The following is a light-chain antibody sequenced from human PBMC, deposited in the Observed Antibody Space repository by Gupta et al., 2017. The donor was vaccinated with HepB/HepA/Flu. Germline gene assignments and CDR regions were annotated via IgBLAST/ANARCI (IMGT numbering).Light chain of an antibody. V-gene: IGKV3-20*01. CDR1: QSVSSIY. J-gene: IGKJ4*02. CDR2: GAS. CDR3: QQYGRSPHT. Sequence: EIGVTLSPRTLSLSETERAPLSCRASQSVSSIYLAWYQQKPGHAPRLLIYGASRRETGIPERFSGSGSGTDFTLTISSLQPEDFAVYYCQQYGRSPHTFGRGTKVEIK.